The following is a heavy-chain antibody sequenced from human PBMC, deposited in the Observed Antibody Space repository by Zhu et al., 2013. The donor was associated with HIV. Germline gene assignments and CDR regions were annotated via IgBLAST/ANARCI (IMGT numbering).Heavy chain of an antibody. CDR2: INANAGTT. J-gene: IGHJ2*01. Sequence: QVQLVQSGAEVKKPGASVKVSCKASGYIFTNYYMHWVRQAPGQGLEWMGIINANAGTTRYAQEFQGRVTMTRDTSTTTVYMELSSLRSEDTAVYYCARPPAAGRKWNFDLWGRGTLVTVSS. CDR1: GYIFTNYY. CDR3: ARPPAAGRKWNFDL. V-gene: IGHV1-46*01. D-gene: IGHD6-13*01.